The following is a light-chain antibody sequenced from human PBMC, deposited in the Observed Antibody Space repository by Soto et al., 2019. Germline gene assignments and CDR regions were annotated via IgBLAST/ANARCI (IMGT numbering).Light chain of an antibody. J-gene: IGLJ2*01. V-gene: IGLV1-44*01. CDR1: NSNIGSNT. Sequence: QSVLTQPPSASGTPGQRVTISCSGSNSNIGSNTVNWYQQLPGTAPKLLMYSNNQRPSGVPDRFSGSKSGTSASLAISGLQSEDEADYYCAAWDDSLNGHVVFGGGTKLTVL. CDR2: SNN. CDR3: AAWDDSLNGHVV.